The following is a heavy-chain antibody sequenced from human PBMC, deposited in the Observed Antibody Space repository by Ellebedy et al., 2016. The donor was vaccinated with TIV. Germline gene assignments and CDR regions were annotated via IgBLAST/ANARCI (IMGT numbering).Heavy chain of an antibody. J-gene: IGHJ4*02. V-gene: IGHV4-38-2*02. CDR3: ARQVTSVVDFDY. CDR1: GYSIDTGYY. D-gene: IGHD4-23*01. CDR2: MYYSGST. Sequence: MPSETLSLTCTVSGYSIDTGYYWGWIRQPPGKGLEWIGSMYYSGSTYFNPSLKSRVTISRDTSKNQFSLRLSSVTAADTAVYYCARQVTSVVDFDYWGQGTLVTVSS.